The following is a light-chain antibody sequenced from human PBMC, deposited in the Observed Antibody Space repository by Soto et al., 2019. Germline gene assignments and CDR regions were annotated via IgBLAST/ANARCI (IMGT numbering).Light chain of an antibody. CDR3: SSYTTSNTRQIV. J-gene: IGLJ1*01. CDR1: SSDVGGYNY. Sequence: QSVLTQPASVSGSPGQSITISCTGTSSDVGGYNYVSWYQHHPGKAPKLMIFDVSNRPSGVSNRFSGSKSGNTASLTISGLQAEDEAENYCSSYTTSNTRQIVFGTGTKVTDL. V-gene: IGLV2-14*03. CDR2: DVS.